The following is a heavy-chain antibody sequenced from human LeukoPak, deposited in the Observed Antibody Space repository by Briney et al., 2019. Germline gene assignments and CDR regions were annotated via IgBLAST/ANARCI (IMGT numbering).Heavy chain of an antibody. V-gene: IGHV3-9*01. Sequence: PGGSLRLSCAASGFTFDDYAMHWVRQAPGKGLEWVSGISWNSGSIGYADSVKGRFTISRDNAKNYLYLQMNSLRAEDTAVYYCARGSSWYTHAFDIWGQGTMVTVSS. CDR2: ISWNSGSI. D-gene: IGHD6-13*01. CDR3: ARGSSWYTHAFDI. J-gene: IGHJ3*02. CDR1: GFTFDDYA.